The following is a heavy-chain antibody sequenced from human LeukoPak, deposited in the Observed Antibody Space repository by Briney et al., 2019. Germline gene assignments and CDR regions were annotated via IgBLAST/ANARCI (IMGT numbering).Heavy chain of an antibody. J-gene: IGHJ4*02. CDR1: GFSFSSSGLG. V-gene: IGHV2-5*02. CDR2: IYWDDDK. D-gene: IGHD2/OR15-2a*01. CDR3: AYYGTTRAFDY. Sequence: ESGPTLVKPTQTLTLTCTFSGFSFSSSGLGVAWIRQPPGKALEWLALIYWDDDKRYNPSLKSRLTITKDTSKNQVVLTMTNMDPVDTATYYCAYYGTTRAFDYWGQGTLVTVSS.